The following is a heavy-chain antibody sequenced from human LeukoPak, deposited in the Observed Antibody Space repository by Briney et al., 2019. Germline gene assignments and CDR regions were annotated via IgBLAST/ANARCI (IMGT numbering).Heavy chain of an antibody. J-gene: IGHJ4*02. V-gene: IGHV5-51*01. CDR1: GYSFTSYW. Sequence: PGESLKISCKGFGYSFTSYWIAWVRRMPGKGLEWMGIIYPGDSDTRYNPSFQGQVTISADKSINTAYLQWSSLKASDTAMYYCARRIGGYNPYFDYWGRGTLVTASS. CDR2: IYPGDSDT. CDR3: ARRIGGYNPYFDY. D-gene: IGHD5-24*01.